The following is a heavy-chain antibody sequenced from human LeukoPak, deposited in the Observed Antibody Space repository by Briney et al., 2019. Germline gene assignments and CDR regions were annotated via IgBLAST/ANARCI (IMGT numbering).Heavy chain of an antibody. CDR1: EFSFSDFW. CDR2: INQGGSET. D-gene: IGHD1-26*01. J-gene: IGHJ3*02. CDR3: GRVGSGGTREDTLDI. Sequence: GGSLRLSCAASEFSFSDFWMGWVRQAPGKGLEWVANINQGGSETYYVDSVKGRFTISRDNAKKSLFLQMNSLRAEDTAVYYCGRVGSGGTREDTLDIWGQGTMVTVSS. V-gene: IGHV3-7*01.